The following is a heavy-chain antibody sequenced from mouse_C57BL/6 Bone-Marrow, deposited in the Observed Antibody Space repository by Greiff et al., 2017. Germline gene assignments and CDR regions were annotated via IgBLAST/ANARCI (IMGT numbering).Heavy chain of an antibody. J-gene: IGHJ3*01. CDR2: IRSKSSNYAT. CDR1: GFTFNTYA. CDR3: VGEHIRQRAFAY. Sequence: DVHLVESGGGLVQPKGSLKLSCAASGFTFNTYAMHWVRQAPGQGLEWVARIRSKSSNYATYYADTVKDRFTISRDDSQSMLYLQMNNLKTEDTSLYYCVGEHIRQRAFAYWGQGTLVTVSA. V-gene: IGHV10-3*01. D-gene: IGHD3-2*02.